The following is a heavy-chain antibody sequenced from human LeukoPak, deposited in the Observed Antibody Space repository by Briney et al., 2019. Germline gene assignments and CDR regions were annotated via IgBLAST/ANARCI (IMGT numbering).Heavy chain of an antibody. Sequence: GGSLRLSCAASGFTFYSYAMDWVRQTPGKGLEWVSAISDSGSTYYGDSVKGRFTISRDNSKNTLYLQMDSLRAEDTAVYYCAKDRNIEYCSGTSCLGPFDYWGQGTLVTVSS. J-gene: IGHJ4*02. V-gene: IGHV3-23*01. CDR2: ISDSGST. D-gene: IGHD2-2*01. CDR1: GFTFYSYA. CDR3: AKDRNIEYCSGTSCLGPFDY.